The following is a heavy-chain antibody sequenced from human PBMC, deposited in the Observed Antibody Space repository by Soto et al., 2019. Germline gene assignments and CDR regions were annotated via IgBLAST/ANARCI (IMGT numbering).Heavy chain of an antibody. CDR1: GGSISSSTYY. CDR2: IYYSGST. J-gene: IGHJ4*02. Sequence: SETLSLSCTVSGGSISSSTYYWGWIRQPPGKGLEWIGYIYYSGSTNYNPSLKSRVTISVDTSKNQFSLKLSSVTAADTAVYYCSLHNYGSRSTYYDFRAQRTLVTVSS. V-gene: IGHV4-39*07. D-gene: IGHD3-10*01. CDR3: SLHNYGSRSTYYDF.